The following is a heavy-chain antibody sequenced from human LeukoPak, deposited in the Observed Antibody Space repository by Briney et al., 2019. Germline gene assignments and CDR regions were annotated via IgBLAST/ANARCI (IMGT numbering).Heavy chain of an antibody. CDR3: ARSETTISYYYYGMDV. Sequence: ASVKVSCKASGYTFTGYYMHWVRQAPGQGLEWMGWINPNSGGTNYAQKFQGRVTMTRDTSIRTAYMELSRLRSDDTAVYYCARSETTISYYYYGMDVWGQGTTVTVSS. CDR1: GYTFTGYY. J-gene: IGHJ6*01. D-gene: IGHD1-14*01. CDR2: INPNSGGT. V-gene: IGHV1-2*02.